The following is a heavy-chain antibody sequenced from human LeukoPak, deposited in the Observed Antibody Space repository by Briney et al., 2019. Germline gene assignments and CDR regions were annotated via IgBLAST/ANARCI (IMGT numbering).Heavy chain of an antibody. J-gene: IGHJ4*02. CDR3: ARDYVSYYDSGSSAY. V-gene: IGHV1-8*01. Sequence: ASVKVSCKASGYTFTSYDINWVRRATGKGLEWMGWMNPNSGNTGYAQKFQGRVTMTRNTSISTAYMELSSLRSEDMAVYYCARDYVSYYDSGSSAYWGQGTLVTVSS. CDR2: MNPNSGNT. D-gene: IGHD3-10*01. CDR1: GYTFTSYD.